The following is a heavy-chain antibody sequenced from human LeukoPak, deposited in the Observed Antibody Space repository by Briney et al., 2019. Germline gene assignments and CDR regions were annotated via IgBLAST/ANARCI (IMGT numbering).Heavy chain of an antibody. V-gene: IGHV1-2*02. CDR1: GYTFTGYY. D-gene: IGHD3-16*01. CDR2: INPNSGGT. J-gene: IGHJ3*02. Sequence: ASVKVSCKASGYTFTGYYMHWVRQAPGQGLEWMGWINPNSGGTNYSQKFQGRGSMTRDTSISTAYMELSRLRSDGKAVYSFASAVMITFAESAFDIWGPGTMVTVSS. CDR3: ASAVMITFAESAFDI.